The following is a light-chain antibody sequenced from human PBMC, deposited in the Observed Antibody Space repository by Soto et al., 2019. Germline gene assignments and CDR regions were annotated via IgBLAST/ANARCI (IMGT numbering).Light chain of an antibody. CDR2: DVN. CDR3: SSYTTSSSYV. Sequence: QSVLTQPASVSGSPGQSITISCTGTSSDVGAFIYVSWYQQHPGKAPKLMIYDVNNRPSGVSNRFSGSKSGNTASLTISGLQAEDEADYYCSSYTTSSSYVFGAGTKVT. J-gene: IGLJ1*01. V-gene: IGLV2-14*01. CDR1: SSDVGAFIY.